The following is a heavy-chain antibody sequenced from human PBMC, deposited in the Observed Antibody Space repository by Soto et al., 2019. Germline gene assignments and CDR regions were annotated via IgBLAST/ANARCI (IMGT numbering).Heavy chain of an antibody. CDR3: AKESSYSPYSSTWYPLDALDI. Sequence: GGSLILSWGASVFTFSSYGMHWVRQAPGKGLEWVAVISYDGSNKYYADSVKGLFTMPRDNSKNTLYLQMNSLRAEDTAVYYCAKESSYSPYSSTWYPLDALDIWGQGTMVTVS. CDR2: ISYDGSNK. J-gene: IGHJ3*02. D-gene: IGHD6-13*01. V-gene: IGHV3-30*18. CDR1: VFTFSSYG.